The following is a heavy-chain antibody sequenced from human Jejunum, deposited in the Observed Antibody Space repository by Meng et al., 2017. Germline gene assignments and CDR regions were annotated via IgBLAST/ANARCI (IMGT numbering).Heavy chain of an antibody. J-gene: IGHJ4*02. V-gene: IGHV4-39*07. Sequence: LRLQDSGPGRVQPSGTCSLLCTVSGDSISSSTYYWVWIRQPPGQGLEWVGSIYHGGTTYYNASIKSRVSISMDTSKNKFSLRLTSVTAADTAVYYCAREEWASTMVDFWGQGTLVTVSS. CDR3: AREEWASTMVDF. D-gene: IGHD3-3*01. CDR2: IYHGGTT. CDR1: GDSISSSTYY.